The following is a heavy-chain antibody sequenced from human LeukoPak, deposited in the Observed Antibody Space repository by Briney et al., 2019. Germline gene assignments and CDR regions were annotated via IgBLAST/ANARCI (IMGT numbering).Heavy chain of an antibody. CDR2: ISPDGRNI. J-gene: IGHJ4*02. V-gene: IGHV3-74*01. D-gene: IGHD1-20*01. CDR3: AKGRGYNWNYFDY. CDR1: GFTLSDYW. Sequence: TGGSLRLSCAASGFTLSDYWMNWVRQAPGKGPVWVSHISPDGRNIAYAESVKGRFTISRDNSKNTLYLQMNSLRADDTAVYYCAKGRGYNWNYFDYWGQGTLVTVSS.